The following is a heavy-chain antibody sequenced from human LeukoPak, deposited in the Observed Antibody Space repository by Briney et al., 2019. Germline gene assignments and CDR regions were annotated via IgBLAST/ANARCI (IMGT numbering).Heavy chain of an antibody. D-gene: IGHD6-13*01. CDR1: GYTFTSYD. CDR2: MSPNSGNT. Sequence: ASVKVSCKASGYTFTSYDINWVRQATGQGLEWMGWMSPNSGNTGYAQKFQGRVTMTRNTSISTAYMELSSLRSEDTAVYYCARESWAAAGLSDYWGQGTLVTVSS. CDR3: ARESWAAAGLSDY. J-gene: IGHJ4*02. V-gene: IGHV1-8*01.